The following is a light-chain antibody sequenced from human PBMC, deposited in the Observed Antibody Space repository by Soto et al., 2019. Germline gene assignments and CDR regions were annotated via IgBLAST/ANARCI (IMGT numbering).Light chain of an antibody. CDR2: GVS. J-gene: IGKJ1*01. V-gene: IGKV3-20*01. CDR1: QSVSTS. CDR3: YQYGSTPPT. Sequence: EIVLTQSPGPLSLSPGGRSTLSCRASQSVSTSLAWYQQKAGQAPRLLIWGVSNRATGIPDRLSGSGSGTDFTLTISRLEPEDFVVFYCYQYGSTPPTFGQGTKVDIK.